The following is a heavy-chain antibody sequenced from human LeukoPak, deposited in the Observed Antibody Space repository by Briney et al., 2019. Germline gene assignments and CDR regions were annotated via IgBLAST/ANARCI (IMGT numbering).Heavy chain of an antibody. D-gene: IGHD4-17*01. CDR1: GFTFSSFS. V-gene: IGHV3-48*04. J-gene: IGHJ4*02. CDR3: ARVIGSYGDSAY. Sequence: GGSLRLSCAASGFTFSSFSMNWVRQAPGKGLEWISYIASSSSSMYYGDSVKGRFTISRDNAKNSRYLQMNSLTAEDTAVYYCARVIGSYGDSAYWGQGTLVTVSS. CDR2: IASSSSSM.